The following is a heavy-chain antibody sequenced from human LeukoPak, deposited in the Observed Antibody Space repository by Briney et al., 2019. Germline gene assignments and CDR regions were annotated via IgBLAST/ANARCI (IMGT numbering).Heavy chain of an antibody. V-gene: IGHV1-69*13. Sequence: SVKVSCKASGGTFSSYAINWVRQAPGQGLEWMGGIIPIFGTANYAQKFQDRVTITADESTSTAYMELSSLRSEDTAIYYCASRLYCSNTRCRNFPFAYWGQGTLVSVSS. J-gene: IGHJ4*02. CDR2: IIPIFGTA. D-gene: IGHD2-2*01. CDR3: ASRLYCSNTRCRNFPFAY. CDR1: GGTFSSYA.